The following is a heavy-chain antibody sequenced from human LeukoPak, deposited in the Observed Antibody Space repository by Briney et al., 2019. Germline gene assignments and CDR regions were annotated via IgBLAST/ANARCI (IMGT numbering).Heavy chain of an antibody. D-gene: IGHD6-13*01. CDR2: ISSSGGST. CDR1: GFTFSSYA. Sequence: GGSLRLSCAASGFTFSSYAMSWLRQAPGKGLEWVSAISSSGGSTYYADSVKGRFTISRDNSKNTLYLQMNSLRAEDTAVYYCAKDLLGPGIAGKDWFDPWGQGTLVTVSS. J-gene: IGHJ5*02. CDR3: AKDLLGPGIAGKDWFDP. V-gene: IGHV3-23*01.